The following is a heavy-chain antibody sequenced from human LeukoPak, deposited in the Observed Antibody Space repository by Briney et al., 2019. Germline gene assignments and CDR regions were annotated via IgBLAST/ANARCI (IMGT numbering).Heavy chain of an antibody. D-gene: IGHD2-2*01. J-gene: IGHJ4*02. CDR2: IYSGGSGST. V-gene: IGHV3-53*01. CDR1: GFTVSSSC. CDR3: AHRKATSWAHDY. Sequence: GGSLRLSCAASGFTVSSSCMSWVRQAPGKGLEWVSVIYSGGSGSTYYADSVKGRFTISRDNSKNTLNLQMNSLRAEDTAVYYCAHRKATSWAHDYWGQGTLVTVSS.